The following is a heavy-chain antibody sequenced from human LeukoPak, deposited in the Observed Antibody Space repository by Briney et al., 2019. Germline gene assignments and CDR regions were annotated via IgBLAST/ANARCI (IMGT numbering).Heavy chain of an antibody. CDR2: ISGSGGST. CDR3: AKDQWYDSSGYCLN. CDR1: GFTLSSYA. V-gene: IGHV3-23*01. J-gene: IGHJ4*02. D-gene: IGHD3-22*01. Sequence: GGSLRLSCAASGFTLSSYAMSWVRQAPGKGLGWVSAISGSGGSTNYADSVKGRFTISRDRSKNTLYLPMSSLRAEDTAVYYCAKDQWYDSSGYCLNWGQGTLVTVSS.